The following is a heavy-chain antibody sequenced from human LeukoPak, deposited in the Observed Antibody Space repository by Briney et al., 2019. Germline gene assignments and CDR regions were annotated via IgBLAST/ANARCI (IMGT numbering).Heavy chain of an antibody. V-gene: IGHV3-23*01. Sequence: GGSLRLSCAASGFTFSSYGMHWVRQAPGKGLEWVSSISSGGGTTYYADSVKGRFTISRDNSKNTLYLQMNSLRAEDTAVYYCAKDPGGSWDYRGQGALVTASS. D-gene: IGHD2-8*02. CDR3: AKDPGGSWDY. CDR2: ISSGGGTT. CDR1: GFTFSSYG. J-gene: IGHJ4*02.